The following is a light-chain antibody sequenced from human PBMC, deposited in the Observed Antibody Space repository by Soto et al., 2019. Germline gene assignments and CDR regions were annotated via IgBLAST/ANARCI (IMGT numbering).Light chain of an antibody. Sequence: DIQMTQSPSSLSASVGDRVTITCQASQDISNYLNWYQQKPGKAPKLLIYDASNLETGVPSRLSGSGSGTDFTFTISSLQPEDIATYYCQQYDNLPRTVGQGTKLEIK. V-gene: IGKV1-33*01. CDR1: QDISNY. CDR2: DAS. CDR3: QQYDNLPRT. J-gene: IGKJ2*01.